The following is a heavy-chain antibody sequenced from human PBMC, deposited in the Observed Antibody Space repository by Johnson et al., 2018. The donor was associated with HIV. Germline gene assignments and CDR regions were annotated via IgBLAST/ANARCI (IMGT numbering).Heavy chain of an antibody. V-gene: IGHV3-73*01. CDR3: TKLVGYCSGGGCYTPGDI. D-gene: IGHD2-15*01. CDR1: GFTFSGSA. J-gene: IGHJ3*02. CDR2: IRSKGNNYAT. Sequence: VQLVESVGGLVQPGGSLRLSCAVSGFTFSGSALHWVLQASGKGLEWVGHIRSKGNNYATAYAASVKGRFTISRDDSQNTAYLQMNRLKTEDTAVYYCTKLVGYCSGGGCYTPGDIWGQGTMVTVSS.